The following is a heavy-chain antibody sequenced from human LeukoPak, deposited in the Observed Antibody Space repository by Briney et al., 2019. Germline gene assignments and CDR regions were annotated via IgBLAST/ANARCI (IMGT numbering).Heavy chain of an antibody. J-gene: IGHJ4*02. Sequence: KSGESLKISCKGSGYSFTSYWIAWARQMPGKGLEWMGIIYPGDSDTRYSPSFQGQVTISADKSISTAYLQWSSLKASDTALYYCARGKQQLVELDYWGQGTMVTVSS. CDR3: ARGKQQLVELDY. CDR1: GYSFTSYW. CDR2: IYPGDSDT. D-gene: IGHD6-13*01. V-gene: IGHV5-51*01.